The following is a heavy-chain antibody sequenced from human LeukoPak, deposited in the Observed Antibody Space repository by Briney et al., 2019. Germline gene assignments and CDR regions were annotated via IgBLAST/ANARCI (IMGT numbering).Heavy chain of an antibody. D-gene: IGHD2-15*01. CDR1: GGSISSRSYY. V-gene: IGHV4-39*01. CDR3: ASFYCSGGSCYQYFSYYYMDV. CDR2: IYYSGST. Sequence: SETLSLTCTVSGGSISSRSYYWGWIRQPPWKGLEWIGSIYYSGSTYYNPSLQSRVTISVDTSKNQFSLKLNSVTAADTAVYYCASFYCSGGSCYQYFSYYYMDVWGKGTTVTISS. J-gene: IGHJ6*03.